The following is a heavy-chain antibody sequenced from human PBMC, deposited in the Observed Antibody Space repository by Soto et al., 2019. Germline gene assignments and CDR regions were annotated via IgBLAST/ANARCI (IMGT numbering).Heavy chain of an antibody. CDR2: IKQDGSEK. CDR3: ARGSSAAD. D-gene: IGHD6-13*01. CDR1: GFTFSSDR. J-gene: IGHJ4*02. V-gene: IGHV3-7*04. Sequence: EVQLVESGGGLVQPGGSLRLSCAASGFTFSSDRMSWVRQAPGKGLEWVANIKQDGSEKYYVDSVKGRFTISRDNAKNSLYLQMNSLRAEDTAVYFCARGSSAADWGQGTLVIVSS.